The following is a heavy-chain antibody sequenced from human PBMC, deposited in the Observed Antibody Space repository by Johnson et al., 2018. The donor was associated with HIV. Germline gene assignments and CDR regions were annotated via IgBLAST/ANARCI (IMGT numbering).Heavy chain of an antibody. J-gene: IGHJ3*02. V-gene: IGHV3-30*19. D-gene: IGHD4-23*01. CDR1: GFTFSSYG. CDR2: ISFDGSNK. CDR3: ANLGDYGGNNGFDILTRLVALDI. Sequence: QVQLVESGGGVVQPGRSLRLSCAASGFTFSSYGMHWVRQAPGKGLAWVAVISFDGSNKYLADSVKGRFTISRDNSKNTLYLQMNSLTTEETAGYYCANLGDYGGNNGFDILTRLVALDIWGQGTLVTVSS.